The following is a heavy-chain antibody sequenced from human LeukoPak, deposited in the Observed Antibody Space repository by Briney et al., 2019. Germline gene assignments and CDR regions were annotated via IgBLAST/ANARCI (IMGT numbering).Heavy chain of an antibody. CDR3: AGSSYSSGRYGGLDV. CDR1: GDSFTSTDDF. Sequence: KPSETLSLTCTVSGDSFTSTDDFWGWIRQPPGKGLEWIGSINYSGKTYYNPSLKSRVIISVDTSKNQVSLRLSSVTAADTAVYYCAGSSYSSGRYGGLDVWGQGTTVTVSS. V-gene: IGHV4-39*01. J-gene: IGHJ6*02. D-gene: IGHD3-22*01. CDR2: INYSGKT.